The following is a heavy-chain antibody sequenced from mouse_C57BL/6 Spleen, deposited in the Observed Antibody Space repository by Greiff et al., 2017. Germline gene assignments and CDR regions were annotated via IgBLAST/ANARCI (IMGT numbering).Heavy chain of an antibody. CDR3: ARDNSGDY. CDR2: ISDGGSYT. V-gene: IGHV5-4*01. D-gene: IGHD3-2*02. Sequence: EVKLMESGGGLVKPGGSLKLSCAASGFTFSSYAMSWVRQTPEKRLEWVATISDGGSYTYYPDNVKGRFTISRDNARNHLYLQMSHLKSEDTAMYYCARDNSGDYWGQGTTLTVSS. J-gene: IGHJ2*01. CDR1: GFTFSSYA.